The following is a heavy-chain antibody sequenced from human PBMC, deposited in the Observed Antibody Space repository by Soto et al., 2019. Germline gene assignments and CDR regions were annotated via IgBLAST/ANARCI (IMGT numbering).Heavy chain of an antibody. J-gene: IGHJ6*02. CDR3: ARGGRYSSSSGEGYYYGMDV. Sequence: ASVKVSCKASGCSYTSYDINWVRQATGQGLEWMGWMNPNSGNTGYAQKFQGRVTMTRNTSISTAYMELSSLRSEDTAVYYCARGGRYSSSSGEGYYYGMDVWGQGTTVTVSS. D-gene: IGHD6-6*01. CDR2: MNPNSGNT. V-gene: IGHV1-8*01. CDR1: GCSYTSYD.